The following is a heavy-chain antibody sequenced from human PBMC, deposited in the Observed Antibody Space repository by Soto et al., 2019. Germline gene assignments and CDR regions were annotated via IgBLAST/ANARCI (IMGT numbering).Heavy chain of an antibody. J-gene: IGHJ6*02. Sequence: EGSLRLSCSASGFTFSSYAMHWVRQAPGKGLEWVAVISYDGSNKYYADSVKGRFTISRDNSKNTLYLQMNSLRAEDTAVYYCARGSGTATDYYYGMDVWGQGTTVTVSS. CDR3: ARGSGTATDYYYGMDV. CDR1: GFTFSSYA. D-gene: IGHD2-21*02. CDR2: ISYDGSNK. V-gene: IGHV3-30-3*01.